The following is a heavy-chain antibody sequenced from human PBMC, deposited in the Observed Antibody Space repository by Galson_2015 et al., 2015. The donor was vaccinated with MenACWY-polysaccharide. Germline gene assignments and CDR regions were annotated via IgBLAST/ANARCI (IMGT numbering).Heavy chain of an antibody. V-gene: IGHV4-38-2*01. J-gene: IGHJ4*02. CDR2: IFHSGTT. Sequence: TLSLTCAVSDYSIRSGYFWGWIWQPPGKGLEWIASIFHSGTTYYNPSLKSRVTISVDKSKNHFSLKLSSVTAADTAVYYCARVEKYSGSFYILYWGQGTLVTVSS. CDR3: ARVEKYSGSFYILY. D-gene: IGHD1-26*01. CDR1: DYSIRSGYF.